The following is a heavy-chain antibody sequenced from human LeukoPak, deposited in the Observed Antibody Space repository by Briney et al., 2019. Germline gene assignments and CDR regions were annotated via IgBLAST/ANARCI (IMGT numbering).Heavy chain of an antibody. D-gene: IGHD3-22*01. CDR1: GFTFGSYA. V-gene: IGHV3-23*01. CDR3: VNPYYYDSNGYLSEFDY. CDR2: ITDTGGNT. Sequence: GGSLRLSCAASGFTFGSYAMSWVRQAPGKGLEWVSAITDTGGNTYYADSVKGRFTISRDNSKNTLFLQMNSLRAEDTAVYYCVNPYYYDSNGYLSEFDYWAREPWSPSPQ. J-gene: IGHJ4*02.